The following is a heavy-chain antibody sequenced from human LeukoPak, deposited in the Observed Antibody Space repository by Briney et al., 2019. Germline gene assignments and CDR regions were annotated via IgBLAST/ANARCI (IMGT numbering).Heavy chain of an antibody. J-gene: IGHJ4*02. CDR2: ISYSGST. Sequence: SETLSLTCTVSGGSVSSGSYYWSWIRQPPGKGVEWIGYISYSGSTNYNPSLKSRLTMSVDRSKNQFSLKLSSVTAADTAVYYCATDRLYRGYSYGFDYWGQGTLVTVSS. D-gene: IGHD5-18*01. CDR1: GGSVSSGSYY. CDR3: ATDRLYRGYSYGFDY. V-gene: IGHV4-61*01.